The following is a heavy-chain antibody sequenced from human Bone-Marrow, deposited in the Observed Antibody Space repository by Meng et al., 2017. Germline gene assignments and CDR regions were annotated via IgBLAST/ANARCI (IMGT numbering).Heavy chain of an antibody. CDR1: GYTFTGYY. CDR3: ARMGFGELLSPYGMDV. Sequence: ASVKVSCKASGYTFTGYYMHWVRQAPGQGLEWMGWINPNSGGTNYAKKFQGRVTMTRDTSISTAYMELSRLRSDDTAVYYCARMGFGELLSPYGMDVWGQGTTVTGSS. J-gene: IGHJ6*02. V-gene: IGHV1-2*02. CDR2: INPNSGGT. D-gene: IGHD3-10*01.